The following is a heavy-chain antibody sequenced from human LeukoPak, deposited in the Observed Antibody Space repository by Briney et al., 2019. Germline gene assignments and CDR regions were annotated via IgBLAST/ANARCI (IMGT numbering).Heavy chain of an antibody. J-gene: IGHJ4*02. D-gene: IGHD6-13*01. Sequence: GGSLRLSCAVSGFTFTNYWMTWVRQAPGKGLEWVANIDQRGSEKNYVDSVKGRFTISRDNAKNSLYLQMNSLRAEDTAVYYCAKDSAGGQQLVLYYFDYWGQGTLVTVSS. CDR1: GFTFTNYW. CDR2: IDQRGSEK. CDR3: AKDSAGGQQLVLYYFDY. V-gene: IGHV3-7*03.